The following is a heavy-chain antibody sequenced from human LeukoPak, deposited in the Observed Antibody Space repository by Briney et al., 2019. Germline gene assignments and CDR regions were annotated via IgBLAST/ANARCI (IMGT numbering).Heavy chain of an antibody. CDR2: IYYSGST. CDR1: GGSIRNSSFF. CDR3: ATEDVVVPTSAQRPIDF. V-gene: IGHV4-39*02. D-gene: IGHD2-15*01. Sequence: SETLSLTCTVSGGSIRNSSFFWGWVRQSPGKGLEWIASIYYSGSTYYNPSLKSRVTITLDTSKNQFSLTLNSVTAADTAVYYCATEDVVVPTSAQRPIDFWRQGKLVTVSS. J-gene: IGHJ4*02.